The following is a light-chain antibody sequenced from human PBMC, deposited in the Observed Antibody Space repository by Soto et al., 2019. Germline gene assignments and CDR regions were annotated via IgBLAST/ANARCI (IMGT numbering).Light chain of an antibody. CDR1: QSVGSL. V-gene: IGKV3-15*01. CDR2: RAS. J-gene: IGKJ5*01. CDR3: QQYNKWPIT. Sequence: EIVLTQSPATLSVAPGEGATLSCRASQSVGSLLAWYQHKPGQAPRLLIYRASTRAAGLPDRFSGSGSETDFTLTISSLQSEDFAVYYCQQYNKWPITFGQGTRLEI.